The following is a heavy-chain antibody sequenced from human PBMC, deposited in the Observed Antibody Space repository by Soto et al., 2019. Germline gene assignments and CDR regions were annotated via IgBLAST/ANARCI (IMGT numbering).Heavy chain of an antibody. J-gene: IGHJ3*01. CDR3: PASAGDLLGYDYKGTEGRDG. CDR1: GGTFSNFA. D-gene: IGHD4-4*01. V-gene: IGHV1-69*01. Sequence: QVQLVQSGPEVKKPGSSVKVSCEASGGTFSNFAVNWVRQAPGQGLEWVGGIIPLFNVAKYAQKFEGRVTIVADDSTSTAYRALSRLRADHTPVYYCPASAGDLLGYDYKGTEGRDGWGRGTMNTDS. CDR2: IIPLFNVA.